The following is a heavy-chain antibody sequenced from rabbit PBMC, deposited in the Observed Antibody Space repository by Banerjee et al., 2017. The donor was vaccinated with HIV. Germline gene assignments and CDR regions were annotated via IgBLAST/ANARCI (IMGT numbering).Heavy chain of an antibody. D-gene: IGHD4-2*01. CDR1: GFSFRSDYD. CDR3: LVGGL. CDR2: IYSSSGNT. V-gene: IGHV1S43*01. J-gene: IGHJ4*01. Sequence: QSLEESGGGLVQPEGSLTLTCTASGFSFRSDYDICWVRQAPGKGLEWIGCIYSSSGNTDYASWVNGRFTISSHNAQNTLYLQLNSLTAADTATYFCLVGGLWGPGTLVTVS.